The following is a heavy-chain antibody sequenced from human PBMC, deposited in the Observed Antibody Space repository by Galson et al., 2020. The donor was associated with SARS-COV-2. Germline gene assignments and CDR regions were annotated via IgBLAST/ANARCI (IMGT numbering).Heavy chain of an antibody. CDR3: ARGDIVVVPAAMTYYYYYYMDV. D-gene: IGHD2-2*01. V-gene: IGHV3-13*01. Sequence: GGSLRLSCAASGFTFSSYDMHWVRQATGKGLEWVSAIGTAGDTYYPGSVKGRFTISRENAKNSLYLQMNSLRAGDTAVYYCARGDIVVVPAAMTYYYYYYMDVWAKGPRSPSP. CDR2: IGTAGDT. J-gene: IGHJ6*03. CDR1: GFTFSSYD.